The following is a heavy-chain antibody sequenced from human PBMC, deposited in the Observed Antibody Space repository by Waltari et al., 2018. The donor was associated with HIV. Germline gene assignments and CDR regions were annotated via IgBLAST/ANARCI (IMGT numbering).Heavy chain of an antibody. Sequence: QVQLVESGGGVVQPGRSLSLSCAASGFTFSSYGMHWVRKAPGKGLEWLAVVWYDGKNKYYADSVRGRFTVSRDNSKNTLFLQMNSLRVDDTAVYYCARTPYDTSGYCFDYWGQGTLVTVSS. CDR3: ARTPYDTSGYCFDY. CDR1: GFTFSSYG. D-gene: IGHD3-22*01. J-gene: IGHJ4*02. CDR2: VWYDGKNK. V-gene: IGHV3-33*08.